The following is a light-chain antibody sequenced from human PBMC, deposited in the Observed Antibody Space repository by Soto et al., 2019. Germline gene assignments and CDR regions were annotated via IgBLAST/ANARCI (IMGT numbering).Light chain of an antibody. V-gene: IGKV1-12*01. CDR1: HGVSGW. CDR3: QQGNTFPFT. J-gene: IGKJ3*01. Sequence: IQMTQSPSSVSASVGDTVTLSCQTSHGVSGWLAWYQQKPGKAPTLLIYTVSNLQSGVPSRFSGSGSWTDFSLTITNLQPDDFATYFCQQGNTFPFTFGPGPKV. CDR2: TVS.